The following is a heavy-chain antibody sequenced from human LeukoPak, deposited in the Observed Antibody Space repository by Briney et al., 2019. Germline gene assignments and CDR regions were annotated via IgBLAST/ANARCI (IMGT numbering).Heavy chain of an antibody. V-gene: IGHV4-61*02. CDR3: ARVAKHFRGGLSFYYMDV. J-gene: IGHJ6*03. CDR2: IYTSGST. Sequence: PSETLSLTCTVSGGSISSGSYYWSWIRQPAGKGLEWIGRIYTSGSTNYNPSLKSRVTISVDTSKNQFSLKVISVTAADTAVYYCARVAKHFRGGLSFYYMDVWGKGTTVTISS. CDR1: GGSISSGSYY. D-gene: IGHD3-10*01.